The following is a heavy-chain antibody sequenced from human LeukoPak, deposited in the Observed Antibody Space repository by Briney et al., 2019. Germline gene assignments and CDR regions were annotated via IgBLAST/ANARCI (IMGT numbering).Heavy chain of an antibody. D-gene: IGHD3-9*01. CDR1: GFTFSSYW. CDR2: IKQDGSEK. J-gene: IGHJ4*02. CDR3: AGGTGFIIKD. Sequence: PGGSLRLSCAASGFTFSSYWMNWVRRAPGKGLEWVANIKQDGSEKNYVDSVKGRFTISRDNAKNSLYLQTNNLRVEDTAMYYCAGGTGFIIKDWGQGTLVTVSS. V-gene: IGHV3-7*03.